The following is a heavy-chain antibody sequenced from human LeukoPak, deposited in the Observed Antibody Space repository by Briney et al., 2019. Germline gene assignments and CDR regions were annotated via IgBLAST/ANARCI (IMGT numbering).Heavy chain of an antibody. CDR2: ISSSSSYI. D-gene: IGHD3-10*01. Sequence: GGSLRLSCAASGFTFSGYSMNWVRQAPGKGLEWVSSISSSSSYIYYADSVKGRFTISRDNAKNSLYLQMNSLRAEDTAVYYCARDDYGSGSFPYYGMDVWGQGTTVTVSS. V-gene: IGHV3-21*01. J-gene: IGHJ6*02. CDR1: GFTFSGYS. CDR3: ARDDYGSGSFPYYGMDV.